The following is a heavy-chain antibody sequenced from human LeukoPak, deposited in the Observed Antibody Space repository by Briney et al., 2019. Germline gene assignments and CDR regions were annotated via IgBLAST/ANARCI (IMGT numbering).Heavy chain of an antibody. J-gene: IGHJ4*02. D-gene: IGHD6-19*01. V-gene: IGHV1-69*06. CDR2: IIPIFGTA. CDR1: GYTLTELS. CDR3: ASGIAVAGTLDY. Sequence: SVKVSCKVSGYTLTELSMHWVRQAPGQGLEWMGGIIPIFGTANYAQKFQGRVTITADKSTSTAYMELSSLRSEDTAVYYCASGIAVAGTLDYWGQGTLVTVSS.